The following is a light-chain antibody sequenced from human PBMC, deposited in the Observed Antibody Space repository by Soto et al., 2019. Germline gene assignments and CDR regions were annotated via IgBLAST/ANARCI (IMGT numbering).Light chain of an antibody. Sequence: QSVLTQPPSASGTPGQGVTIFCSGSSSNIGSNYVYWYQQLPGTAPKLLIYRNTQRPSGVPDRFSGSKSGTSASLAISRLRSEDEADYYCATWDDSLSGRGVFGGGTKLTVL. CDR1: SSNIGSNY. CDR3: ATWDDSLSGRGV. V-gene: IGLV1-47*01. J-gene: IGLJ3*02. CDR2: RNT.